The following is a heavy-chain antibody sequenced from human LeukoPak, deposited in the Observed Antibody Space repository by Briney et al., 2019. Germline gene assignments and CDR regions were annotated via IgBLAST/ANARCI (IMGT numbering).Heavy chain of an antibody. CDR2: IKQDGSEK. V-gene: IGHV3-7*01. Sequence: GGSLRLSCVASRFTFSSYWMSWVRQAPGKGLEWVANIKQDGSEKYYVDSVKGRFTISRDNAKNSLYLQMNSLRAEDTAVYYCARDHCSGGSCYSLADAFDIRGQGTMVTVSS. J-gene: IGHJ3*02. CDR3: ARDHCSGGSCYSLADAFDI. CDR1: RFTFSSYW. D-gene: IGHD2-15*01.